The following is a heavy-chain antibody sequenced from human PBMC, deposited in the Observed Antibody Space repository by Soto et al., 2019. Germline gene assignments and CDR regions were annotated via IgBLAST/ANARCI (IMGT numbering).Heavy chain of an antibody. J-gene: IGHJ4*02. CDR2: IYYSGST. CDR3: ARDSRDYYGSGSYFDY. D-gene: IGHD3-10*01. V-gene: IGHV4-61*01. CDR1: GGSVSSGSYY. Sequence: KTSETLSLTCTVSGGSVSSGSYYWSWIRQPPGKGLEWIGYIYYSGSTNYNPSLKSRVTISVDTSKNQFSLKLSSVTAADTAVYYCARDSRDYYGSGSYFDYWGQGTLVTVSS.